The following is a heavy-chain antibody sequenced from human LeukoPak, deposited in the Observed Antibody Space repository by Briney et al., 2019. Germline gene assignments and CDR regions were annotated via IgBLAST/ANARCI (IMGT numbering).Heavy chain of an antibody. CDR2: ISGSGGST. J-gene: IGHJ4*02. V-gene: IGHV3-23*01. CDR1: GFTFSSYA. Sequence: GGSLRLSCAASGFTFSSYAMSWVRQAPGKGLEWVSGISGSGGSTYYVDSVKGRFTISRDNSKNTLYLQMNSLRAEDTAIYYCTRVGYIDEGIDYWGQGTLVTVSS. D-gene: IGHD5-24*01. CDR3: TRVGYIDEGIDY.